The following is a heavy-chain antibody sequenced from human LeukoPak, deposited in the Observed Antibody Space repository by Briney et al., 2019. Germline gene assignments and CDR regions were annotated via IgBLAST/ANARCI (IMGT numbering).Heavy chain of an antibody. V-gene: IGHV4-39*07. Sequence: SETLSLTCTVPGGSIRSSSYYWGWIRQPPGKGLEWIGSIYYGGSTYYNPSLKSRVTISVDTSKNQFSLKLSSVTAADTAVYYCARVRPGAVVDYWGQGTLVTVSS. J-gene: IGHJ4*02. CDR2: IYYGGST. CDR3: ARVRPGAVVDY. CDR1: GGSIRSSSYY. D-gene: IGHD2-21*01.